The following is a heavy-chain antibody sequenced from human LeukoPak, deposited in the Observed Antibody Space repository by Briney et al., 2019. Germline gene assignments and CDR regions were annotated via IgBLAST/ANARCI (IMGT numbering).Heavy chain of an antibody. J-gene: IGHJ6*02. CDR2: IYYSGST. CDR3: ARRGGSYLPDYYYGMDV. V-gene: IGHV4-59*05. D-gene: IGHD1-26*01. CDR1: GGSISSYY. Sequence: SETLSLTCTVSGGSISSYYWSWIRQPPGKGLEWIGSIYYSGSTYYNPSLKSRVTISVDTSKNQFSLKLSSVTAADTAVYYCARRGGSYLPDYYYGMDVWGQGTTVTVSS.